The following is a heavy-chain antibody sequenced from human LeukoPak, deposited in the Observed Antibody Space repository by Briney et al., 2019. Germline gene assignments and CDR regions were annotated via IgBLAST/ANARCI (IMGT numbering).Heavy chain of an antibody. CDR1: GFTFDDYG. D-gene: IGHD3-3*01. V-gene: IGHV3-20*04. J-gene: IGHJ4*02. Sequence: PGGSLRLSCAASGFTFDDYGMSWVRQAPGKGLEWVSGINWNGGSTGYADSVKGRFTISRDNAKNSLYLQMNSLRAEDTALYYCARGTLSEWLPPFDYWAREPWSPSPQ. CDR2: INWNGGST. CDR3: ARGTLSEWLPPFDY.